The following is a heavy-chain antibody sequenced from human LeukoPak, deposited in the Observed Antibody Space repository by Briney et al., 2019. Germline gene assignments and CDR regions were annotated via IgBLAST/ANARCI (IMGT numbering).Heavy chain of an antibody. CDR1: GFAVSANY. Sequence: GRSLRPSCAAPGFAVSANYMSWVRQAPGEWLEWVSSISSTSSTIYYADSVKGRFTISRDNAKNSLFLQMNSLRDDDTAVYYCARSRYFDLWGRGTLVTVSS. CDR2: ISSTSSTI. D-gene: IGHD6-25*01. CDR3: ARSRYFDL. J-gene: IGHJ2*01. V-gene: IGHV3-48*02.